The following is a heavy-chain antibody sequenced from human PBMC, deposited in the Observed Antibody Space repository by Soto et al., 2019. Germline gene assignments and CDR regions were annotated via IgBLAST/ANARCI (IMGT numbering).Heavy chain of an antibody. V-gene: IGHV3-48*03. CDR1: GFTFSSYE. J-gene: IGHJ6*02. CDR3: ASAYYYDSSGSTFGGMDV. D-gene: IGHD3-22*01. CDR2: ISSSGSTI. Sequence: GGSLRLSCAAPGFTFSSYEMNWVRQAPGKGLEWVSYISSSGSTIYYADSVKGRFTISRDNAKNSLYLQMNSLRAEDTAVYYCASAYYYDSSGSTFGGMDVWGQGTTVTVSS.